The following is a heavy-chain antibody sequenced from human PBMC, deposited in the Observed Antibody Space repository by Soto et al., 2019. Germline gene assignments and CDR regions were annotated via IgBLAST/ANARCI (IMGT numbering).Heavy chain of an antibody. Sequence: PGGCLRLSCAASGLSFYSSAMSLFRQAPGKGLEWVSGISGSGDSTYYADSVKGRFTISRDNSKNTLYLQMNSLRAEDTAVYYCAKGVPGIAVAGTGYFQHWGQGTLVTVSS. CDR3: AKGVPGIAVAGTGYFQH. CDR2: ISGSGDST. D-gene: IGHD6-19*01. CDR1: GLSFYSSA. V-gene: IGHV3-23*01. J-gene: IGHJ1*01.